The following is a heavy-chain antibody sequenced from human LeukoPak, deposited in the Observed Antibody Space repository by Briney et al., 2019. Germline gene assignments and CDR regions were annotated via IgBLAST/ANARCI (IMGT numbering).Heavy chain of an antibody. CDR2: ISATGGST. CDR1: GFTFSSYA. CDR3: AKGDSNAITYNWFDP. Sequence: GGSLRLSCVVSGFTFSSYAMSWVRQAPGKWLEWVSAISATGGSTYYADSVKGRFTVSRDNSRDRLYLQMNSLRAEDTAVYYCAKGDSNAITYNWFDPWGQGTLVTVSS. J-gene: IGHJ5*02. V-gene: IGHV3-23*01. D-gene: IGHD2-2*01.